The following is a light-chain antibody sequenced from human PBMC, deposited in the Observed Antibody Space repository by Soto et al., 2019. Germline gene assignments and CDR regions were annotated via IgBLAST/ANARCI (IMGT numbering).Light chain of an antibody. CDR1: SSDVGGYNY. CDR3: SSYTSSSTLNWV. CDR2: EVS. Sequence: QSALTQPASVSGSPGQSITISCTGTSSDVGGYNYVSWYQQHPGKAPKLMIYEVSNRPSGVSHRFSGSKSGNTASLTISGRQAEDEADYYCSSYTSSSTLNWVFGGGTKLTVL. J-gene: IGLJ3*02. V-gene: IGLV2-14*01.